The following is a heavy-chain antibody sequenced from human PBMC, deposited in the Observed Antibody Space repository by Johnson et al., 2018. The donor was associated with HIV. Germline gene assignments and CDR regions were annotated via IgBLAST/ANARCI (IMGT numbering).Heavy chain of an antibody. D-gene: IGHD1-20*01. CDR1: GFTFTTYI. J-gene: IGHJ3*02. V-gene: IGHV3-30*04. CDR3: ARDNWNEDI. CDR2: ISYDGSDK. Sequence: QVQLVESGGGVVQPGRSLRLSCAPSGFTFTTYIMHWVRQAPGKGLEWVALISYDGSDKNYADSVKGRFTISRDNSKNTLYLQMNSLRAEDTAVYYCARDNWNEDIWGQGTMVTVSS.